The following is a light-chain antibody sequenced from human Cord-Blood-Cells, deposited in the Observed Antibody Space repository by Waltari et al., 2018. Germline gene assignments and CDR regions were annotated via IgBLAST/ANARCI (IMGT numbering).Light chain of an antibody. CDR2: DVS. CDR3: SSYTSSSTVV. J-gene: IGLJ2*01. CDR1: SSDVGGANP. V-gene: IGLV2-14*01. Sequence: QSALTQPASVSGSPGPALPIPCTATSSDVGGANPVSWYQQHPGKPPKLMIYDVSNRPSGVSNRFSGSKSGNTASLTISGLQADDEADYYCSSYTSSSTVVFGGGTKLTVL.